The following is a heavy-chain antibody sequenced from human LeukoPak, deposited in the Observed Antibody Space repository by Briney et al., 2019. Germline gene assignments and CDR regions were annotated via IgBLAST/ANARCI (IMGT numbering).Heavy chain of an antibody. Sequence: ASVKVSCKASGYTFTGYYMHWVRQAPGQGLEWMGWINPNSGGTKYAQKFQGRVTMTRDTSISTAYMELSRLRSDDTAVYYCARGRITMVRGVNYWGQGTLVTVSS. CDR1: GYTFTGYY. D-gene: IGHD3-10*01. V-gene: IGHV1-2*02. CDR2: INPNSGGT. J-gene: IGHJ4*02. CDR3: ARGRITMVRGVNY.